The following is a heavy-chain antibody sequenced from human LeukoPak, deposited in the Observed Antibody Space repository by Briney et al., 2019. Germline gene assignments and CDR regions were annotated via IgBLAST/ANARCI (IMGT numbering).Heavy chain of an antibody. CDR2: ISSSSRNI. J-gene: IGHJ6*03. CDR1: GFTFSSYE. V-gene: IGHV3-48*03. CDR3: ARVQGSSWPYYYYMDV. Sequence: GGSLRLSCAASGFTFSSYEMNWLRKAPGEGLEGVSYISSSSRNIFYADSVKGRFTISRDNTKNSLYLQMNSLRAEDTAVYYCARVQGSSWPYYYYMDVWGKGTTVTISS. D-gene: IGHD6-13*01.